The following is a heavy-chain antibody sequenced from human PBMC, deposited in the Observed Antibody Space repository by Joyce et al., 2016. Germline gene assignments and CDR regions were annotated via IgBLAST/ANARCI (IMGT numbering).Heavy chain of an antibody. D-gene: IGHD1-26*01. Sequence: EVQLVESGGGLVQPGGSLRLSCTASGFTFSSYWRHWVRQVSGKGLVWVSHISSDESSTSYADSVKGRFTISRDNAKNTLYLHMNSLRTEDTAVYYCARTGGSYYDYYYYGLDVWGQGTTVIVSS. V-gene: IGHV3-74*01. CDR2: ISSDESST. CDR1: GFTFSSYW. CDR3: ARTGGSYYDYYYYGLDV. J-gene: IGHJ6*02.